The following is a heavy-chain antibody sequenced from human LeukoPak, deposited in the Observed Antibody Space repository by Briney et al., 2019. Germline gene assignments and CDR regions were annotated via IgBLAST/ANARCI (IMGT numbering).Heavy chain of an antibody. Sequence: PGGSLRLSCEASGFTFLNYAMSWVRQAPGKGLQWVSGISGRDDTTYYTDSPEGSTYYTNSAEGRFTISRDNSKNTVYLQIDSLGVEDTAVYYCAKCMSATGVCLNFDSWGPGILVTVSS. CDR3: AKCMSATGVCLNFDS. V-gene: IGHV3-23*01. J-gene: IGHJ4*02. CDR1: GFTFLNYA. CDR2: ISGRDDTTYYTDSPEGST. D-gene: IGHD2-21*02.